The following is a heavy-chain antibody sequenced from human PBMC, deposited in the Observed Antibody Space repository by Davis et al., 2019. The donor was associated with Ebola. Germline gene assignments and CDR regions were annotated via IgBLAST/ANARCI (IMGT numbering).Heavy chain of an antibody. D-gene: IGHD4-23*01. V-gene: IGHV1-2*04. J-gene: IGHJ4*02. CDR1: GYTFTCYY. Sequence: ASVKVSCKASGYTFTCYYMHWVRQAPGQRLEWMGWINPNSGGTNYAQKFQGWVTMTRDTSISTAYMELSRLRSDDSAVYYCARDVIYGGPGRLFDYWGQGTLVTVSS. CDR3: ARDVIYGGPGRLFDY. CDR2: INPNSGGT.